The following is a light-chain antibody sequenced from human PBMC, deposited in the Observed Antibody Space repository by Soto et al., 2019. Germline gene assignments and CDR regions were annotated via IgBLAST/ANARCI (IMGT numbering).Light chain of an antibody. CDR1: QSVTTK. CDR2: GAS. J-gene: IGKJ3*01. CDR3: QQYGRSPFT. Sequence: EIVLTQSPVTLPASLGRRATLSCRASQSVTTKLAWYQQKPGQAPRLVIFGASSRATGIPDRFSGSGSGTDFTLTISRLEPEDCAVYYCQQYGRSPFTFGPGTRWIS. V-gene: IGKV3-20*01.